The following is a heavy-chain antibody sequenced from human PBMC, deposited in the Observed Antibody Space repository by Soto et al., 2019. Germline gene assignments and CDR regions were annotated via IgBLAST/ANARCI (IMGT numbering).Heavy chain of an antibody. V-gene: IGHV4-59*08. Sequence: SETLSLTCTVSGGSISSYYWSWIRQPPGKGLEWIGYIYYSGSTNYNPSLKSRVTISVDTSKNQFSLKLSSVTAADTAVYYCARQIVVVPAASFFYYYYYMDVWGKGTTVTVSS. CDR1: GGSISSYY. CDR3: ARQIVVVPAASFFYYYYYMDV. D-gene: IGHD2-2*01. CDR2: IYYSGST. J-gene: IGHJ6*03.